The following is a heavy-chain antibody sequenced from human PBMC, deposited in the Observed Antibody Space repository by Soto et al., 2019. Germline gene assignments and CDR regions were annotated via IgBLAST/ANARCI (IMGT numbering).Heavy chain of an antibody. J-gene: IGHJ3*02. Sequence: QVQLVESGGGVVQPGRSLRLSCAASGFTFSSYAMHWVRQAPGKGLEWVAVISYDGSNKYYADSVKGRFTISRDNSKNTLYLQMNSLRAEDTAVYYCARGGGGWSDAFDIWGQGTMVTVSS. CDR1: GFTFSSYA. CDR3: ARGGGGWSDAFDI. V-gene: IGHV3-30-3*01. CDR2: ISYDGSNK. D-gene: IGHD6-19*01.